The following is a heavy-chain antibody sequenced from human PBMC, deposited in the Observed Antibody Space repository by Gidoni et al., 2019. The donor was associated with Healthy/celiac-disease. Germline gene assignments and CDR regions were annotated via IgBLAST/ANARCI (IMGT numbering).Heavy chain of an antibody. D-gene: IGHD3-3*01. CDR1: GFTFSNAW. CDR3: TTDLQYYDFWSGYYYWYFDL. CDR2: IKSKTDGGTT. J-gene: IGHJ2*01. V-gene: IGHV3-15*01. Sequence: EVPLVESGGGLVKPGGSLRLSCAASGFTFSNAWMSWVRQAPGKGLEWVGRIKSKTDGGTTDYAAPVKGRFTISRDDSKNTLYLQMNSLKTEDTAVYYCTTDLQYYDFWSGYYYWYFDLWGRGTLVTVSS.